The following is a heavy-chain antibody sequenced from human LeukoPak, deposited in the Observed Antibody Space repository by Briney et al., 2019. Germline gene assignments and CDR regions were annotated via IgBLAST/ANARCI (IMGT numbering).Heavy chain of an antibody. V-gene: IGHV3-53*01. J-gene: IGHJ4*02. CDR1: GFTFSSYW. D-gene: IGHD6-25*01. CDR2: LYTAGNT. Sequence: GGSLRLSCAASGFTFSSYWMNWARQAPGQGLEWVAVLYTAGNTYYADSVKGRFTISRDNSKNTLFLQMNSLRVEDTAVYYCAKGALRYSSCYDYWGQGTPVTVSS. CDR3: AKGALRYSSCYDY.